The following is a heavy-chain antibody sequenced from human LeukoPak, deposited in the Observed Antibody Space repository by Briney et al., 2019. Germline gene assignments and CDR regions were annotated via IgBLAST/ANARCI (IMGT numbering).Heavy chain of an antibody. CDR2: ISASGTLT. J-gene: IGHJ6*04. D-gene: IGHD6-25*01. CDR1: GFTFSSYE. CDR3: ARDGTPIHSSGWVYMDV. Sequence: GESLKISCAASGFTFSSYEMNWVRQAPGKGLEWISYISASGTLTHYADSVEGRFTISRDNAKNSLYLQMNSLRAEDTAVYYCARDGTPIHSSGWVYMDVWGKGTTVTISS. V-gene: IGHV3-48*03.